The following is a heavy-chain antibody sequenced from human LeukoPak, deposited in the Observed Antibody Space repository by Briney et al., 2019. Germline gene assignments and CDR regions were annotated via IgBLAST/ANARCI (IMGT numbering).Heavy chain of an antibody. J-gene: IGHJ4*02. V-gene: IGHV6-1*01. CDR1: GDSVSSNSAA. CDR2: TYYRSEWYN. Sequence: SQTLSLTCAISGDSVSSNSAAWNWIRQSPSRGLEWLGRTYYRSEWYNDYAVAVKSRISINTDTSKNQFSLQLNSVTPEDTAVYYCAMMYSSGWPFDYWGQGTLVTVSS. CDR3: AMMYSSGWPFDY. D-gene: IGHD6-19*01.